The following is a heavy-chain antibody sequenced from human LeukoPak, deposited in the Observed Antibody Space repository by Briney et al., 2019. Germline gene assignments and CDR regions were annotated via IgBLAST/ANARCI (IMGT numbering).Heavy chain of an antibody. CDR2: IRKDGAAN. CDR1: GFTFSNEW. CDR3: VRASEAQYDSRRNGGLYFHN. D-gene: IGHD3-22*01. Sequence: GGSLRLSCAASGFTFSNEWMTWVRQVPGKGLEWVANIRKDGAANYYLGSVKGRFTISRDNAEESLYLQMNSLRVEDTAVYYCVRASEAQYDSRRNGGLYFHNWGQGTLVTVSS. V-gene: IGHV3-7*01. J-gene: IGHJ4*02.